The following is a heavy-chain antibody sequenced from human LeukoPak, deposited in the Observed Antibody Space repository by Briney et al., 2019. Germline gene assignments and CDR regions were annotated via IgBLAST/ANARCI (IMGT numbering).Heavy chain of an antibody. CDR3: ARHASVLWFGVIPGSYYYYYMDV. V-gene: IGHV4-34*01. J-gene: IGHJ6*03. CDR2: INDTGRT. D-gene: IGHD3-10*01. CDR1: GGSFSGYY. Sequence: SETLSLTCAVYGGSFSGYYWSWIRQPPGRGLQWIGEINDTGRTNYNPSLKSRVTISVDTSKNQFSLKLSSVTAADTAVYYCARHASVLWFGVIPGSYYYYYMDVWGKGTTVTISS.